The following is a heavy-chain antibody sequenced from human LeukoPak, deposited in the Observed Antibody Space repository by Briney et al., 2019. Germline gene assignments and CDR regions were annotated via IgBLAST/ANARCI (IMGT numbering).Heavy chain of an antibody. D-gene: IGHD3-22*01. CDR2: ISGSGGST. J-gene: IGHJ4*02. Sequence: GGSLRLSCAASGFTFSSYAMSWVRQAPGKGLEWVSAISGSGGSTYYADSVKGRFTISRDNSKNTLYLQMNSPRAEDTAVYYCAKACYYDSSGYYFFDYWGQGTLVTVSS. V-gene: IGHV3-23*01. CDR1: GFTFSSYA. CDR3: AKACYYDSSGYYFFDY.